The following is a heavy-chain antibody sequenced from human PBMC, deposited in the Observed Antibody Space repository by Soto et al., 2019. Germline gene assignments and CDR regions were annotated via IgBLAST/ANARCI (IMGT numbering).Heavy chain of an antibody. J-gene: IGHJ6*04. CDR2: INPSGGST. D-gene: IGHD3-9*01. V-gene: IGHV1-46*03. CDR1: GYTFTSYY. CDR3: ARGTVAYEVRTGYYSATFVYCCSNV. Sequence: ASVKVSCKASGYTFTSYYMHWVRQAPGQGLEWMGIINPSGGSTSYAQKFQGRVTMTRDTSTSTVYMELSSLRSEDTAVYYCARGTVAYEVRTGYYSATFVYCCSNVWGKGTTVTVSS.